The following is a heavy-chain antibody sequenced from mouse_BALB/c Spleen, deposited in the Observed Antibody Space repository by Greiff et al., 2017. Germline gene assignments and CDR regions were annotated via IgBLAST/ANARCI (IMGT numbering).Heavy chain of an antibody. CDR3: ARLRGNYDYYAMDY. D-gene: IGHD2-1*01. V-gene: IGHV5-6*03. J-gene: IGHJ4*01. Sequence: EVKLMESGGGLVKPGGSLKLSCAASGFTFSSYGMSWVRQTPDKRLEWVATISSGGSYTYYPDSVKGRFTIARDNATNTLYLQMSSLKSEDTAMYYCARLRGNYDYYAMDYWGQGTSVTVSS. CDR1: GFTFSSYG. CDR2: ISSGGSYT.